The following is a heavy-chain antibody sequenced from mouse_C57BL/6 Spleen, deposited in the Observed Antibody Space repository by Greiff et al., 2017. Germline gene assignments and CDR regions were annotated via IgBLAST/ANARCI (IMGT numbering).Heavy chain of an antibody. CDR3: ARVGSFYAMDY. V-gene: IGHV1-4*01. D-gene: IGHD1-1*01. CDR2: INPSSGNT. Sequence: VQLQQSGAELARPGASVKMSCKASGYTFTSYTMHWVKQRPGQGLEWIGYINPSSGNTKYNQKFKDKAPLTADKSSSPAYMQLSSLTSEDSAVYYCARVGSFYAMDYWGQGTSVTGSS. CDR1: GYTFTSYT. J-gene: IGHJ4*01.